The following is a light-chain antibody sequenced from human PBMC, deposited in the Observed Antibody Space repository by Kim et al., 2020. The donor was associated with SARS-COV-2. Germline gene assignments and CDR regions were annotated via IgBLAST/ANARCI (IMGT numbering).Light chain of an antibody. V-gene: IGKV1-27*01. Sequence: ASLADRVTITCRASQGINTYLAWYQQKPGKLPTLLIYGASTLQSGVPSRFSGSGSGTDFTLSISSLQSEDVATFYCQKYDNGIRTFGPGTKVDIK. CDR3: QKYDNGIRT. CDR2: GAS. J-gene: IGKJ1*01. CDR1: QGINTY.